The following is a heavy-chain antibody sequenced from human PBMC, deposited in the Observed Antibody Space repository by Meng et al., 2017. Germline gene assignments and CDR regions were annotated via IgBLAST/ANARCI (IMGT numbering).Heavy chain of an antibody. D-gene: IGHD5-18*01. CDR2: INHSGST. J-gene: IGHJ4*02. CDR3: ARGRRSTWIQRFDY. Sequence: LEHRGAGLSKPPEALSLPCAVYGGSFSGSYWSWIRQPPGKGLEWIGEINHSGSTNYNPSLKSRVTISVDTSKNQFSLKLSSVTAADTAVYYCARGRRSTWIQRFDYWGQGTLVTVSS. CDR1: GGSFSGSY. V-gene: IGHV4-34*01.